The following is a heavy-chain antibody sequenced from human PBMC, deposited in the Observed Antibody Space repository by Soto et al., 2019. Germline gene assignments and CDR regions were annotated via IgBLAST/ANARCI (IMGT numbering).Heavy chain of an antibody. Sequence: ASVEVSCEVSGYTLTELSIHWVRQAPGKGLEWMGGFDPEDGETIYAQKFQGRVTMTEDTSTDTAYMELSSLRSEDTAVYYCATDLLWSGYYWFDPWGQGT. CDR1: GYTLTELS. D-gene: IGHD3-3*01. CDR3: ATDLLWSGYYWFDP. J-gene: IGHJ5*02. CDR2: FDPEDGET. V-gene: IGHV1-24*01.